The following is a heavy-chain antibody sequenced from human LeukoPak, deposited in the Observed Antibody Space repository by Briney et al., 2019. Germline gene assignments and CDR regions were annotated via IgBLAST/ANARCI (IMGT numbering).Heavy chain of an antibody. CDR3: TRRASGSGGTQAGMDV. J-gene: IGHJ6*02. Sequence: PSETLSLNCTVSGGSIRSDFHYWDWIRQPPGKGLEWIGSNTGGSWVKTSLKSRASISVDTSRNQFSLTLHSVNAIDTALYYCTRRASGSGGTQAGMDVWGQGTTVTVSS. D-gene: IGHD2-15*01. CDR1: GGSIRSDFHY. V-gene: IGHV4-39*01. CDR2: NTGGS.